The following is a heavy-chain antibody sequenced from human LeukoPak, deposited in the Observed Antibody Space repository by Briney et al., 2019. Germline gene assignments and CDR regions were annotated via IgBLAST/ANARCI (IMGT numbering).Heavy chain of an antibody. Sequence: PSETLSLTCTVSGGSISSYYWSWIRQPPGKGLEWIGYIYYSGSTNYNPSLKSRVTISVDTSKNQFSLKLSSVTAADTAVYYCARVAWRDIVVVVAAPGAFDIWGQGTMVTVSS. D-gene: IGHD2-15*01. CDR1: GGSISSYY. CDR3: ARVAWRDIVVVVAAPGAFDI. CDR2: IYYSGST. J-gene: IGHJ3*02. V-gene: IGHV4-59*01.